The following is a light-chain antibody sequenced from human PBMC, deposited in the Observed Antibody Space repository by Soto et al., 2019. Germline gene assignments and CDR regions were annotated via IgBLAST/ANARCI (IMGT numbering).Light chain of an antibody. J-gene: IGKJ1*01. CDR2: RAS. CDR1: QNIYSN. V-gene: IGKV3-15*01. CDR3: QQYNSHPWR. Sequence: MVMKAAPTTLSVSPGERATLSCRASQNIYSNVAWYKQRPGQAPRLLIYRASTRATGIPARFSGSGSGTEFTLTISSLQPDDFATYYCQQYNSHPWRFGQGTKVDI.